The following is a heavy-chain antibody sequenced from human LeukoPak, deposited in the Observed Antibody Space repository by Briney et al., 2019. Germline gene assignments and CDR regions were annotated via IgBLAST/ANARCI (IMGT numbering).Heavy chain of an antibody. CDR2: INSDGSST. J-gene: IGHJ3*02. V-gene: IGHV3-74*01. D-gene: IGHD1-26*01. Sequence: GGSLRLSCTTSGFTFSRYWMHWVRQAPGKGLVWVSRINSDGSSTSYADSVKGRFTISRDNAKSTLYLQMNSLRAEDTAVYYCARDGSYPGTDAFDIWGQGTMVTVSS. CDR1: GFTFSRYW. CDR3: ARDGSYPGTDAFDI.